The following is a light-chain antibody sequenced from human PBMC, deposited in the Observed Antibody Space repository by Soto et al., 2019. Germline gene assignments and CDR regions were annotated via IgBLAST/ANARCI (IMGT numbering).Light chain of an antibody. J-gene: IGLJ2*01. V-gene: IGLV1-44*01. Sequence: QPVLTQPPSASGTPGQRVTISCSGSSSNIGSTSVYWYQQLPGTAPKLLIYSNNRRPSGVPDRLSGSKSGTSASLAISGLQSEDEADYFCNSFSATNNCVVFGGATKLTVL. CDR1: SSNIGSTS. CDR3: NSFSATNNCVV. CDR2: SNN.